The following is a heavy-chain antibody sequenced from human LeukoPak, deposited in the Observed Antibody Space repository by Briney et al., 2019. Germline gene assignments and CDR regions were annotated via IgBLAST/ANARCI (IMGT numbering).Heavy chain of an antibody. J-gene: IGHJ4*02. CDR3: SKTIAVADPTDY. Sequence: GGSLRLSCAASGFTFSSYAMHWVRQAPGKGLEWLAVMSSDGGDIYYADSVKGRFTISRDNSKNTLYLQMNSLRAEDTAVYYCSKTIAVADPTDYWGQGTLVTVSS. CDR1: GFTFSSYA. D-gene: IGHD6-19*01. CDR2: MSSDGGDI. V-gene: IGHV3-30*18.